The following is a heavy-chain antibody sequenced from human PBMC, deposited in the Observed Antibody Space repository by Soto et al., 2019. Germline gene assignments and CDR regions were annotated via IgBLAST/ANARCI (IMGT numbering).Heavy chain of an antibody. D-gene: IGHD3-22*01. CDR3: ARHIGAYYDNNGYPYFDY. Sequence: ASVKVSCKASGYTFSSYAMHWVRQAPGHRLEWMGWINAGNGNTKYSQKFQGRVTITTDTSASTAYMELSSLRSEDSAMYYCARHIGAYYDNNGYPYFDYWGQGTRVTVSS. V-gene: IGHV1-3*01. J-gene: IGHJ4*02. CDR2: INAGNGNT. CDR1: GYTFSSYA.